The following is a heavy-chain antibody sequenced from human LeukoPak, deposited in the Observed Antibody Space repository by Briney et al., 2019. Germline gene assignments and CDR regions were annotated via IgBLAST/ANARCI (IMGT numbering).Heavy chain of an antibody. Sequence: SETLSLTCTVSGGSISNSYWSWIRQPPGKGLQWIGYIYYNGITNYNPSLKSRVTISVDTSKNQFSLKLSSVTAADTAVYYCARVVSGWYKYYFGYWGQGTLVTVSS. V-gene: IGHV4-59*01. D-gene: IGHD6-19*01. CDR1: GGSISNSY. CDR2: IYYNGIT. J-gene: IGHJ4*02. CDR3: ARVVSGWYKYYFGY.